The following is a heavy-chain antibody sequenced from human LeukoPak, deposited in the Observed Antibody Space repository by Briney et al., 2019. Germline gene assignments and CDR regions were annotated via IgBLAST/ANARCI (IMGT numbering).Heavy chain of an antibody. V-gene: IGHV1-69*05. CDR1: GGTFSSYA. CDR2: IIPIFGTA. CDR3: ARDPAYSSGWYRFDS. D-gene: IGHD6-19*01. Sequence: SVKVSCKASGGTFSSYAISWVRQAPGQGLEWMGGIIPIFGTANYAQKFQGRVTITTDESTSTAYMELSSLRSEDTAVYYCARDPAYSSGWYRFDSWGQGTLVTVSS. J-gene: IGHJ5*01.